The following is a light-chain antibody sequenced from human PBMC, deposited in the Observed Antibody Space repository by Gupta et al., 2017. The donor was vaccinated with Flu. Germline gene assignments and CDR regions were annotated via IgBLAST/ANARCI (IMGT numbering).Light chain of an antibody. CDR3: SADAGSGTLV. J-gene: IGLJ2*01. Sequence: SALTQPASVSGSPGQSITISCTGTSNDIGSYNLVSWFQQHPGKVPKLIIYEGTKRPAGIASRFSASKSGNTASLTISGRKEEDEADYYGSADAGSGTLVFGAGTKVTVL. CDR1: SNDIGSYNL. V-gene: IGLV2-23*01. CDR2: EGT.